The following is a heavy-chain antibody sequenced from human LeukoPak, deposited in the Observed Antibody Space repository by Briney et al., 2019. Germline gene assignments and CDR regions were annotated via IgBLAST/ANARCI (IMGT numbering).Heavy chain of an antibody. J-gene: IGHJ4*02. D-gene: IGHD6-13*01. Sequence: PGRSLRLSCAASGFTFSSYGMHWVRQAPGKGLEWVAVIWNDGSNKYYADSVKGRFTISRDNSKNTLYLQMNSLRAENTAVYYCARDAGQFDYWGQGTLVTVSS. CDR2: IWNDGSNK. CDR1: GFTFSSYG. CDR3: ARDAGQFDY. V-gene: IGHV3-33*01.